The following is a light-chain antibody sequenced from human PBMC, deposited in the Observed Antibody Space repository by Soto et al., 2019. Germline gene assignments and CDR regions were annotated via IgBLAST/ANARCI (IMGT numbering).Light chain of an antibody. J-gene: IGKJ1*01. Sequence: DIQMTQSPSILSASVGDRVTITCRASQSISSWLAWYQQKPGKAPKLLIYDASSLESGVPSRFSGIGSGTEFTLTITSLQPDDFATYYCQQYDGYAWTFGQGTKVEIK. CDR3: QQYDGYAWT. V-gene: IGKV1-5*01. CDR1: QSISSW. CDR2: DAS.